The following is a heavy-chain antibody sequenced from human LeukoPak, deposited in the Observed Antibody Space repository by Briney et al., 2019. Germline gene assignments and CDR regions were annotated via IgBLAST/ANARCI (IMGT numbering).Heavy chain of an antibody. J-gene: IGHJ4*02. Sequence: PSETLSLTCAVYGGSFSGYYWSWLRQPPGKGLEWIGEINHSGSTNYKPSLKSRVTISLDTSKNQFSLKLSSVTAADTAVYYCAGYYYGSGSYRNHPKFDYWGQGTLVTVSS. D-gene: IGHD3-10*01. CDR3: AGYYYGSGSYRNHPKFDY. V-gene: IGHV4-34*01. CDR1: GGSFSGYY. CDR2: INHSGST.